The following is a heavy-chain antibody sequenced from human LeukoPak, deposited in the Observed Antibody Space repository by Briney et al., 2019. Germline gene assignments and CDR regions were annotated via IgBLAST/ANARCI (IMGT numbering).Heavy chain of an antibody. J-gene: IGHJ4*02. Sequence: SETLSLTCTVSGYSISSGYYWGWIRQPPGKGLEWIGEINHSGSTNYNPSLKSRVTISVDTSKNQYSLKLSSVTAADTAVYYCARVSSPPYCGGSCHIDYWGQGTLVTVSS. CDR2: INHSGST. D-gene: IGHD2-21*01. CDR3: ARVSSPPYCGGSCHIDY. V-gene: IGHV4-38-2*02. CDR1: GYSISSGYY.